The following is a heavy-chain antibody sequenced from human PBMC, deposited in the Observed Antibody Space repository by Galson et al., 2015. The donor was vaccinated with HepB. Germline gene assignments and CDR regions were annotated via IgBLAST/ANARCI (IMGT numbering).Heavy chain of an antibody. J-gene: IGHJ3*02. V-gene: IGHV5-51*01. CDR2: IYPGDSDT. CDR3: ARRLMITFGGVIPSRYDAFDI. Sequence: QSGAEVKKPGESLKISCKGSGYSFTSYWIGWVRQMPGKGLEWMGIIYPGDSDTRYSPSFQGQVTISADKSISTAYLQWSSLKASDTAMYYCARRLMITFGGVIPSRYDAFDIWGQGTMVTVSS. D-gene: IGHD3-16*02. CDR1: GYSFTSYW.